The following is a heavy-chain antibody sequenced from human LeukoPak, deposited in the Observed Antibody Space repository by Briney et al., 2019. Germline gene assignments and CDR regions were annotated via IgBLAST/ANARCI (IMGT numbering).Heavy chain of an antibody. J-gene: IGHJ4*02. Sequence: GRSLRLSCAASGFTFSSYGMHWVRQAPGKGLEWVANINQDGREKYYVDSVKGRFTISRDNAKNSLYLQMNSLRAEDTAVYYCARDMNRHYFDYWGQGTLVTVSS. CDR2: INQDGREK. CDR1: GFTFSSYG. D-gene: IGHD2/OR15-2a*01. V-gene: IGHV3-7*05. CDR3: ARDMNRHYFDY.